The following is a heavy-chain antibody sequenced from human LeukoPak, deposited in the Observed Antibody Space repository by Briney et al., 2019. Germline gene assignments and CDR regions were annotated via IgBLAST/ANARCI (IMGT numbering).Heavy chain of an antibody. V-gene: IGHV1-69*05. CDR1: GGTFISYS. D-gene: IGHD5-18*01. CDR3: ARVNTRGYSYGWIDY. J-gene: IGHJ4*02. CDR2: IIPIFGTA. Sequence: GASVKVSCKASGGTFISYSCSGVGQAPGQGGEWMGRIIPIFGTANNAQKFQGRVTITTDESTSTAYMELSSLRSAHTAVYYCARVNTRGYSYGWIDYWGQGTLVTVSS.